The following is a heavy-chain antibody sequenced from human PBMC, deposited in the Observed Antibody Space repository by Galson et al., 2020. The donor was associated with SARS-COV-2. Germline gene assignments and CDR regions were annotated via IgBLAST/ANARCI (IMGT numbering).Heavy chain of an antibody. V-gene: IGHV3-33*01. CDR2: IWYDGSNK. D-gene: IGHD3-22*01. CDR1: GFTFSSYG. CDR3: ARDELRSGWYFDY. J-gene: IGHJ4*02. Sequence: TGGSLRLSCAASGFTFSSYGMHWVRQAPGKGLEWVAVIWYDGSNKYYADSVKGRFTISRDNSENTLYLQMNSLRAEDTAVYYCARDELRSGWYFDYWGQGTLVTVSS.